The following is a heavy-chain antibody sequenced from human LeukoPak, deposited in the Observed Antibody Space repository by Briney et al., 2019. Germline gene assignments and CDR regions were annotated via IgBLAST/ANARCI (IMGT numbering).Heavy chain of an antibody. CDR1: GGSFSGYY. CDR2: INHSGST. CDR3: ARHPLRLGMDV. J-gene: IGHJ6*02. D-gene: IGHD3-3*01. Sequence: SETLSLTCAVYGGSFSGYYWSWTRQPPGKGLEWIGEINHSGSTYYNPSLKSRVTISVDTSKSQFSLRLSSVAAADTAVYYCARHPLRLGMDVWGQGTTVTVSS. V-gene: IGHV4-34*01.